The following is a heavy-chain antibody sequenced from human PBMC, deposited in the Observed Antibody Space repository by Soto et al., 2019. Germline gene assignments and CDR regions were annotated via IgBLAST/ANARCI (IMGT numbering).Heavy chain of an antibody. J-gene: IGHJ4*02. CDR2: IYYSGST. Sequence: SETLSLTCTVSGGSISSGDYHWSWIRQPPGKGLEWIGYIYYSGSTYYNPSLKSRVTISVDTSKNQFSLKLSSVTAADTAVYYCARDYYDSSGYYMVDYWGQGTLVTVSS. V-gene: IGHV4-30-4*01. CDR3: ARDYYDSSGYYMVDY. CDR1: GGSISSGDYH. D-gene: IGHD3-22*01.